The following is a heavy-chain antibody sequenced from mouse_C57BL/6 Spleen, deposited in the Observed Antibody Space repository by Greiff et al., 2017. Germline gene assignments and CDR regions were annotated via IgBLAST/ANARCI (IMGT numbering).Heavy chain of an antibody. V-gene: IGHV14-1*01. Sequence: VQLQQSGAELVRPGASVKMSCTASGFNIKDYYMPWVKQRPEQGLEWIGRIDPDDGDTEYAPKFQGKATMTEDTSTNTDYLLLSSLTSEDTAVYYCTTGGFGYDPWFACWGQGTLVTVST. D-gene: IGHD2-14*01. J-gene: IGHJ3*01. CDR1: GFNIKDYY. CDR3: TTGGFGYDPWFAC. CDR2: IDPDDGDT.